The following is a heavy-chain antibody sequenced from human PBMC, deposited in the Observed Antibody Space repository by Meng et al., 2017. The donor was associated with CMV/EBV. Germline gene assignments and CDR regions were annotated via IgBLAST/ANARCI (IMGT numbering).Heavy chain of an antibody. J-gene: IGHJ4*02. D-gene: IGHD6-13*01. CDR2: IYYSGST. CDR3: ARDLRVDSSSYYYFDY. Sequence: SETLSLTCTVSGGSISSYYWSWIRQPPGKGLEWIGYIYYSGSTNYNPSLKSRVTISVDTSKNQFSLKLSSVTAADTAVHYCARDLRVDSSSYYYFDYWGQGTLVTVSS. V-gene: IGHV4-59*01. CDR1: GGSISSYY.